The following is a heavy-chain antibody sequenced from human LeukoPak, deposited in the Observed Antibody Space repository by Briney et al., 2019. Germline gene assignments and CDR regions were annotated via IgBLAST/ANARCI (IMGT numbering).Heavy chain of an antibody. J-gene: IGHJ4*02. CDR2: IKEDGSEI. V-gene: IGHV3-7*01. CDR1: GFNFSTYW. Sequence: GGPLRLSCAASGFNFSTYWMTWVRQVLGKGLEWVANIKEDGSEIYYVDAVKGRFSISRDNAKTSLYLQMNNLSVADTAVYYCVTDQTGRHPYFFDYWGQGTLVTVSS. D-gene: IGHD3-10*01. CDR3: VTDQTGRHPYFFDY.